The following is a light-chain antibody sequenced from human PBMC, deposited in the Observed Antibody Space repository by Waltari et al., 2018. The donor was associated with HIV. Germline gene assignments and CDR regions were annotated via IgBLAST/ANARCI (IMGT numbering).Light chain of an antibody. V-gene: IGKV4-1*01. CDR3: QQYYSRPPT. Sequence: DVVMTQSPDVLAVSLGERATINCKSSHHVFYTSSGKNYIAWYQQRPGQSPKLLIYWASTRESGVSVRCSGGGSGTNFNLTISSVQAEDVADYFCQQYYSRPPTFGRGTKVEI. CDR2: WAS. J-gene: IGKJ1*01. CDR1: HHVFYTSSGKNY.